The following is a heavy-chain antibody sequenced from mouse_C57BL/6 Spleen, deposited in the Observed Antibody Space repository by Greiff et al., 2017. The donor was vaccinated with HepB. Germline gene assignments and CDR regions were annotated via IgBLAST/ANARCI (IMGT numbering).Heavy chain of an antibody. CDR1: GFNFKDYY. Sequence: VQLQQSGAELVRPGASVKLSCTASGFNFKDYYMHWVKQRPEQGLEWIGRIDPEDGDTEYAPKFQGKATMTADTTSNTAYLQLSSLTSEDTAVYYCTMAITTVELWAMDYWGQGTSVTVSS. CDR3: TMAITTVELWAMDY. D-gene: IGHD1-1*01. J-gene: IGHJ4*01. V-gene: IGHV14-1*01. CDR2: IDPEDGDT.